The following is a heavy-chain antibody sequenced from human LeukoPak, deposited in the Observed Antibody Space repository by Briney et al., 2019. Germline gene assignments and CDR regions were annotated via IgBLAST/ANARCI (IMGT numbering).Heavy chain of an antibody. CDR1: GGSISSYY. D-gene: IGHD6-6*01. Sequence: SETLSLTCIVSGGSISSYYWSWIRQPPGKGLEWIGYIYYSGSTNYNPSLKSRVTISVDTSKNQFSLKLSSVTAADTAVYYCARALGKLGHPYYYGMDVWGQGTTVTVSS. CDR2: IYYSGST. V-gene: IGHV4-59*01. J-gene: IGHJ6*02. CDR3: ARALGKLGHPYYYGMDV.